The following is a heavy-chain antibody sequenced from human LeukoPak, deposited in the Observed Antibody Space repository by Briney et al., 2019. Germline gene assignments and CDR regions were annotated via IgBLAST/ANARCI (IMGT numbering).Heavy chain of an antibody. Sequence: GGSLRLSCAASGFTFSSYWMHWVRQAPGKGLVWVSRINSDGSSTSYADSVKGRFTISRDNAKNTLYLQMYSLRAEDTALYYCAKASREDIVATMDWGQGTLVTVSS. CDR3: AKASREDIVATMD. J-gene: IGHJ4*02. CDR1: GFTFSSYW. V-gene: IGHV3-74*01. D-gene: IGHD5-12*01. CDR2: INSDGSST.